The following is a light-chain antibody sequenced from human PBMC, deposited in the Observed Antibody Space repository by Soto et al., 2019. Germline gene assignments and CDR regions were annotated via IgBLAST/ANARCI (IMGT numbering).Light chain of an antibody. V-gene: IGLV1-40*01. CDR2: GDS. CDR1: SSNIGAGYD. J-gene: IGLJ1*01. CDR3: QSNDNGLSGSDV. Sequence: APGQRVTISCTGSSSNIGAGYDVNWYQQLPETAPKLLIFGDSNRPSGVPDRFSGSKSGTSASLVITGLQADDEADYYCQSNDNGLSGSDVFGTGTKVTVL.